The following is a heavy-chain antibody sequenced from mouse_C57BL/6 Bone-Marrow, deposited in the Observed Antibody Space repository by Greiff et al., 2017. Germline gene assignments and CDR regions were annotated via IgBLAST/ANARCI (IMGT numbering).Heavy chain of an antibody. CDR1: GYSFTGYY. V-gene: IGHV1-42*01. CDR3: AREELRPWFAY. CDR2: INPSTGDT. J-gene: IGHJ3*01. D-gene: IGHD3-2*02. Sequence: EVQLQQSGPELVKPGASVKISCKASGYSFTGYYMNWVKQSPEKSLEWIGEINPSTGDTNYNQKFKAKATLTVDKSSSTAYMQLKSLTSEDSAVYSGAREELRPWFAYWGQGTLVTVSA.